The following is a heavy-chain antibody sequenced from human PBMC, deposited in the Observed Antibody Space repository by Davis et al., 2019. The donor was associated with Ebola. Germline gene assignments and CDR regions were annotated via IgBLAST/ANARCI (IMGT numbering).Heavy chain of an antibody. CDR1: GGSISSGGYS. V-gene: IGHV4-30-2*01. Sequence: MPSETLSLTCAVSGGSISSGGYSWSWIRQPPGKGLEWIGYIYHSGSTYYNPSLKSRVTISVDRSKNQFSLKLSSVTAADTAVYYCARGQSSSWYRLDYWGQGTLVTVSS. J-gene: IGHJ4*02. D-gene: IGHD6-13*01. CDR3: ARGQSSSWYRLDY. CDR2: IYHSGST.